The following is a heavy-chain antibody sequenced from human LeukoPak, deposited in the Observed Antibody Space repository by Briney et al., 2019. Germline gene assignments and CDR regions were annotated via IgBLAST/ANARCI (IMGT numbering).Heavy chain of an antibody. V-gene: IGHV3-20*04. CDR3: ARASLYDNSAYYLDY. CDR1: GFTFDEYG. Sequence: GGSLRLSCAASGFTFDEYGMTWVRQAPGKGLEWVSGISRNGGSSGYADSVKGRFTISRDNAKNSLYLQMNSLRAEDTALYYCARASLYDNSAYYLDYWGQGTLVTVSS. D-gene: IGHD3-22*01. CDR2: ISRNGGSS. J-gene: IGHJ4*02.